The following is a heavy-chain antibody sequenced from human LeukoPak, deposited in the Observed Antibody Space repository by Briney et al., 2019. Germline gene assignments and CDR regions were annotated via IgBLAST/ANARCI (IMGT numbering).Heavy chain of an antibody. V-gene: IGHV1-18*01. CDR3: ARDKYQLHAGWFDP. CDR1: GYTFTSYG. D-gene: IGHD2-2*01. Sequence: GASVKVSCKASGYTFTSYGISWVRQAPGQGLEWMGWISAYNGNTNYAQKLQGRVTMTTDTSTSTAYMELRSLRSDDTAVYYCARDKYQLHAGWFDPWGQGTLVTVSS. CDR2: ISAYNGNT. J-gene: IGHJ5*02.